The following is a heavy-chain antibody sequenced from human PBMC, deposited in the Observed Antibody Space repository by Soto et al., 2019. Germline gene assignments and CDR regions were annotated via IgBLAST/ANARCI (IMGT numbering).Heavy chain of an antibody. D-gene: IGHD6-19*01. V-gene: IGHV4-30-4*01. CDR3: ARGGQYSSGWYGGYY. CDR2: IYYSGST. CDR1: GGSISSGDYY. Sequence: QVQLQESGPGLVRPSQTLSLTCTVSGGSISSGDYYWSWIRQPPGKGLEWIGYIYYSGSTYYNPSLKSRVTISVDTSKNQFSLKLSSVTAADTAVYYCARGGQYSSGWYGGYYWGQGTLVTVSS. J-gene: IGHJ4*02.